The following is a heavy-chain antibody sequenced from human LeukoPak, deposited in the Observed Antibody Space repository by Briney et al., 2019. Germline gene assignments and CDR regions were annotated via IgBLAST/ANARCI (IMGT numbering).Heavy chain of an antibody. D-gene: IGHD3-16*01. CDR1: GFTFSSFE. CDR2: ISNSGGSI. CDR3: AREGDESLYYFDY. Sequence: GGSLRLSCAASGFTFSSFEMNWVRQAPGKGLEWVAHISNSGGSIYYADSVKGRFTISRDNSKNTLYLQMNSLRPEDTAVYYCAREGDESLYYFDYWGQGTLVTVSS. V-gene: IGHV3-48*03. J-gene: IGHJ4*02.